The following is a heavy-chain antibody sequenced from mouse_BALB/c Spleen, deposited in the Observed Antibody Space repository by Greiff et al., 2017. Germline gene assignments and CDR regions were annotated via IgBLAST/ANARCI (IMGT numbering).Heavy chain of an antibody. J-gene: IGHJ4*01. CDR3: AATGDYYGSRAMDY. CDR2: IWRGGST. CDR1: GFSLTSYG. D-gene: IGHD1-1*01. Sequence: QVQLQQSGPSLVQPSQSLSITCTVSGFSLTSYGVHWVRQSPGKGLEWLGVIWRGGSTDYNAAFMSRLSITKDNSKSQVFFKMNSLQADDTAIYYCAATGDYYGSRAMDYWGQGTSVTVSS. V-gene: IGHV2-5-1*01.